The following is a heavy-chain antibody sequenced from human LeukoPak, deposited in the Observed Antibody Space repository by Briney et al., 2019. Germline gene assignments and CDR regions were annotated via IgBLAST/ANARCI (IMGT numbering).Heavy chain of an antibody. D-gene: IGHD1-26*01. Sequence: SETLSLTCSVSGISINSNTYYWVWIRQPPGKGLEWIGSLYYSGSTYYNPSLKSRVTIPVDTSQTQFSLNLRSVTAAATAVYYCARDVGATSFYHYGMDVWGQGTTVTVSS. J-gene: IGHJ6*02. CDR2: LYYSGST. CDR3: ARDVGATSFYHYGMDV. CDR1: GISINSNTYY. V-gene: IGHV4-39*07.